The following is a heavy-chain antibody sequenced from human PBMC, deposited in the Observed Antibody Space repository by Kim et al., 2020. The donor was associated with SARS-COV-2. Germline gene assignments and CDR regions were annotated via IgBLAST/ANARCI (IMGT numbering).Heavy chain of an antibody. V-gene: IGHV4-38-2*02. CDR3: ATGSGYDRFDY. CDR1: GYSISSGYY. CDR2: IYHSGST. Sequence: SETLSLTCTVFGYSISSGYYWGWIRQPPGKGLEWIGSIYHSGSTYYNPSLKSRVTISVDTSKNQFSLKLSSVTAADTAVYYCATGSGYDRFDYWGQGTLVTVSS. J-gene: IGHJ4*02. D-gene: IGHD5-12*01.